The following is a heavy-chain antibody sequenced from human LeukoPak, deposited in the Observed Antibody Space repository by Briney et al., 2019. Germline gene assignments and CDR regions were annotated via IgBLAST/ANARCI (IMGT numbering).Heavy chain of an antibody. CDR1: GFTFSSYA. V-gene: IGHV3-23*01. J-gene: IGHJ3*02. CDR2: ISGSGGST. CDR3: ATHLNYYDSSGTPDAFDI. Sequence: PGGSLRLSCAASGFTFSSYAMSWVRQAPGKGLEWVSAISGSGGSTYYADSVKGRFTISRDNSKNTLYLQMNSLRAEDTAVYYCATHLNYYDSSGTPDAFDIWSQGTMVTVSS. D-gene: IGHD3-22*01.